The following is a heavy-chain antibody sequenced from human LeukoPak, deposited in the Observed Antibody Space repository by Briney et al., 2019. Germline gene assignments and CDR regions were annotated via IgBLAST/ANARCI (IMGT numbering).Heavy chain of an antibody. V-gene: IGHV3-23*01. CDR2: ISGSGGST. D-gene: IGHD2-21*01. CDR1: GFTFSSYA. Sequence: GGSLRLSCADSGFTFSSYAMSWVRQAPGKGLEWVSAISGSGGSTYYADSVKGRFTISRDNSKNTLYLQMNSLRAEDTAVYYCAKESTWGVVVIAIPSYFDHWGQGTLVTVSS. CDR3: AKESTWGVVVIAIPSYFDH. J-gene: IGHJ4*02.